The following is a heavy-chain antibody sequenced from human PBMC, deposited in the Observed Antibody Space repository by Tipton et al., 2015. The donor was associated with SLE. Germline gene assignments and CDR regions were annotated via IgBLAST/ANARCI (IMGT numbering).Heavy chain of an antibody. CDR2: ISYSETT. CDR1: GGSIRSHY. D-gene: IGHD6-19*01. Sequence: TLSLTCTVSGGSIRSHYWSWIRQPPGKGLEWIGYISYSETTNYNPSLKSRVTMSVDTSKNQFSLKLSSVTAADTAVYYCARDHPVAGPFDYWGQGTLVTVSS. J-gene: IGHJ4*02. V-gene: IGHV4-59*11. CDR3: ARDHPVAGPFDY.